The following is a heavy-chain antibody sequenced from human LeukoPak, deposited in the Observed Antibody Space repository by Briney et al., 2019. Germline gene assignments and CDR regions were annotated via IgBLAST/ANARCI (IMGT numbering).Heavy chain of an antibody. J-gene: IGHJ4*02. CDR3: ARGPPDGSGSFYPGAD. CDR1: GFTFSSYW. CDR2: INSHGSST. Sequence: GGSLRLSCAASGFTFSSYWMHWVRQVPGKGLVWVSRINSHGSSTSYADSVKGRFTISRDNAKNTLYLQMNSLRVEDTAVYCCARGPPDGSGSFYPGADWGQGTLVTVSS. D-gene: IGHD3-10*01. V-gene: IGHV3-74*01.